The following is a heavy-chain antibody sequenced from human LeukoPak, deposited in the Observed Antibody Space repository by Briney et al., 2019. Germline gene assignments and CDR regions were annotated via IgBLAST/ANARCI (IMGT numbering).Heavy chain of an antibody. CDR2: IYYSGST. D-gene: IGHD6-19*01. CDR3: ARGQWLVSRGYYFDY. CDR1: GGSISSTGYF. V-gene: IGHV4-39*07. J-gene: IGHJ4*02. Sequence: SETLSLTCTVYGGSISSTGYFWGWIRQPPGKGLEWIGSIYYSGSTYYNPSLKSRVTISVEKSKNQFSLKLSSVTAADTAVYYCARGQWLVSRGYYFDYWGQGTLVTVSS.